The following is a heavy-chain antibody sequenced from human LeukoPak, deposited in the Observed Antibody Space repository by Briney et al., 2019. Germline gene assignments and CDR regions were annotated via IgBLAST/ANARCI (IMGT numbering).Heavy chain of an antibody. V-gene: IGHV4-4*07. CDR1: GGSISSYY. Sequence: SETLSLTCTVSGGSISSYYWSWIRQPAGKGPEWIGRIYTSGSTNYNPSLKSRVTMSVDTSKNQFSLKLSSVTAADTAVYYCAREYYDFWSGYYSGHYYYMDVWGKGTTVTVSS. J-gene: IGHJ6*03. CDR3: AREYYDFWSGYYSGHYYYMDV. D-gene: IGHD3-3*01. CDR2: IYTSGST.